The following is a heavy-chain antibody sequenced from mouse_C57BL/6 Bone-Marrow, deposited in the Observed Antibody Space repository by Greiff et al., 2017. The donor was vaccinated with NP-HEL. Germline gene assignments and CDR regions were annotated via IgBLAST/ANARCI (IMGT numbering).Heavy chain of an antibody. CDR2: IHPNSGST. Sequence: VQLQQSGAELVKPGASVKLSCKASGYTFTSYWMHWVKQRPGQGLEWIGMIHPNSGSTNYNEKVKSKATLTVDKSSSTAYMQLSSLTSEDSAVYYCAGRTVVAPYAMDYWGQGTSVTVSS. J-gene: IGHJ4*01. D-gene: IGHD1-1*01. CDR3: AGRTVVAPYAMDY. V-gene: IGHV1-64*01. CDR1: GYTFTSYW.